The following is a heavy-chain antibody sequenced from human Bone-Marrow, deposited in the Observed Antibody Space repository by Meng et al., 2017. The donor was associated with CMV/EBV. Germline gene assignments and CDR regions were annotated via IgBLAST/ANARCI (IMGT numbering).Heavy chain of an antibody. CDR1: GYTFTGYY. D-gene: IGHD3-16*01. Sequence: ASVKVSCKASGYTFTGYYMHWVRQAPGQGLEWMGWINPNSGGANYAQKFQGRVTMTRDTSISTAYMELSRLRSDDTAVYYCARDVKVLSTFGPHYFYYGMDVWGPGTTVTVSS. CDR2: INPNSGGA. V-gene: IGHV1-2*02. J-gene: IGHJ6*02. CDR3: ARDVKVLSTFGPHYFYYGMDV.